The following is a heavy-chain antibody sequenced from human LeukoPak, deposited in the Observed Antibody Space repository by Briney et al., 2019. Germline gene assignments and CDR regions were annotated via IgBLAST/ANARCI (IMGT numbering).Heavy chain of an antibody. Sequence: ASVKVSCKASGYTFTSYDINWVRQATGQGLEWMGWMNPNSGNTGYAQKFQGRVTITRNTSISTAYMELSSLRSEDTAVYYCARGPPYYDFWSGYGYYYYMDVWGKGTTVTVSS. V-gene: IGHV1-8*03. CDR3: ARGPPYYDFWSGYGYYYYMDV. J-gene: IGHJ6*03. D-gene: IGHD3-3*01. CDR1: GYTFTSYD. CDR2: MNPNSGNT.